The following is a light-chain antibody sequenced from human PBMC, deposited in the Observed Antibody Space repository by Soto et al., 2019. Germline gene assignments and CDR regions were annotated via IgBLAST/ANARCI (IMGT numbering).Light chain of an antibody. CDR2: DVS. CDR1: SSDVGGYNS. CDR3: SSYTSRTSYV. Sequence: QSALTQPASVSGSPGQSITISCTGTSSDVGGYNSVSWYQQYPGKAPKLMIHDVSNRPSGVSNRFSGSKSGNTAALTISGRQAEDEADYYFSSYTSRTSYVFGSGTKLTVL. J-gene: IGLJ1*01. V-gene: IGLV2-14*01.